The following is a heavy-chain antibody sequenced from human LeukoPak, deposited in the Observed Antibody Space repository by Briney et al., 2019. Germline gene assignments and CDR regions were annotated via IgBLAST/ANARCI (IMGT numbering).Heavy chain of an antibody. CDR2: ISYDGSNK. J-gene: IGHJ4*02. Sequence: PGRSLRLSCAASGFTFSSYAMHWVRQAPGKGLEWVAVISYDGSNKYYADSVKGRFTISRDNSKNTLYLQMNSLRAEDTAVYYCAREHPRGDPDYWGQGTLVTVSS. V-gene: IGHV3-30*04. D-gene: IGHD3-10*01. CDR1: GFTFSSYA. CDR3: AREHPRGDPDY.